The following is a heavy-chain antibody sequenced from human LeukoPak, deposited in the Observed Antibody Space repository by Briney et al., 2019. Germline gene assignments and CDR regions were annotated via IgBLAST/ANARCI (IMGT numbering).Heavy chain of an antibody. J-gene: IGHJ4*02. V-gene: IGHV3-48*01. CDR3: VRLATATTIVFDY. CDR1: GFTFRSYN. CDR2: IVSSSSTI. Sequence: GGSLRLSCAASGFTFRSYNVNWVRQAPGKGLEWVSYIVSSSSTIYYADSVKGRFTISRDNAKNSLYLQMNSLRAEDTAVYYCVRLATATTIVFDYWGQGTMVTVSS. D-gene: IGHD1-1*01.